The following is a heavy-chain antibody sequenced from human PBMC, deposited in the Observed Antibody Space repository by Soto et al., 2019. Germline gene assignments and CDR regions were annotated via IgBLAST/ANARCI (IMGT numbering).Heavy chain of an antibody. D-gene: IGHD5-12*01. Sequence: ASVKVSCKASGGTFSSYTISWVRQAPGQGLEWMGRIIPILGIANYAQRFQGRVTITADKSTSTAYMELSSLRSEDTAVYYCACPQVATSGGEYYYYMDVWGKGTTVTVSS. V-gene: IGHV1-69*02. CDR2: IIPILGIA. CDR3: ACPQVATSGGEYYYYMDV. CDR1: GGTFSSYT. J-gene: IGHJ6*03.